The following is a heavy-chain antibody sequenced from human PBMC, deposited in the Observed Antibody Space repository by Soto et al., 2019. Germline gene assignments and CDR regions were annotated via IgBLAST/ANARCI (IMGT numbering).Heavy chain of an antibody. V-gene: IGHV2-5*02. CDR3: LRNWRYYGGDYHYGMDA. CDR1: GFSLNTGGVG. Sequence: ITLKESGPTLVKPTQTLTLTCTFSGFSLNTGGVGVGWVRQPRGKAMEWLALIYWDDDERYRPSLRSRLNLTKDTINNQVVVARTNMDPEDTATYYWLRNWRYYGGDYHYGMDAWGQGTTVTVSS. D-gene: IGHD3-10*01. CDR2: IYWDDDE. J-gene: IGHJ6*02.